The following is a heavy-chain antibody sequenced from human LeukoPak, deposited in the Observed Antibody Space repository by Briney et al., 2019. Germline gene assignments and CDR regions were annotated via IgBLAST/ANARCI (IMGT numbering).Heavy chain of an antibody. V-gene: IGHV3-53*01. CDR2: IYSDGGT. J-gene: IGHJ4*02. Sequence: GGSLRLSCAASGFTVSNNYMSWVRRAPGKGLEWVSFIYSDGGTSYADSVKGRFTISRDNSKNTLYLQMNSLRVEDTAVYYCVYDFWSSPDSWGQGTLVTVSS. D-gene: IGHD3-3*01. CDR3: VYDFWSSPDS. CDR1: GFTVSNNY.